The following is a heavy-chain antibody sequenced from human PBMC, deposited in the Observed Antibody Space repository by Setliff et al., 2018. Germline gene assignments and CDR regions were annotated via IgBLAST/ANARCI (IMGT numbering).Heavy chain of an antibody. CDR1: GFTFSNYR. Sequence: GGSLRLSCAASGFTFSNYRMHWVRQAPGKGLEWVAVIWHDGGNKYHADSVKGPFTISRDNSKNTLYLQMNSLRPEDTAVYYCARTCSGSGCYAGLESWGQGTPVTVSS. CDR2: IWHDGGNK. J-gene: IGHJ4*02. CDR3: ARTCSGSGCYAGLES. V-gene: IGHV3-33*08. D-gene: IGHD2-15*01.